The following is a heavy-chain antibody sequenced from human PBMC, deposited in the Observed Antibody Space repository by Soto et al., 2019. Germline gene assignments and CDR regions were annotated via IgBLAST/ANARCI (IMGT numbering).Heavy chain of an antibody. J-gene: IGHJ4*02. Sequence: SETLSLTCTVSGGSISSYYWSWIRQPPGKGLEWIGYIYYSGSTNYNPSLKSRVTISVDTSKNQFSLKLSSVTAADTAVYYCARHSRYYDSSGYYRSHFDYWGQGTLVTVSS. CDR1: GGSISSYY. V-gene: IGHV4-59*08. D-gene: IGHD3-22*01. CDR2: IYYSGST. CDR3: ARHSRYYDSSGYYRSHFDY.